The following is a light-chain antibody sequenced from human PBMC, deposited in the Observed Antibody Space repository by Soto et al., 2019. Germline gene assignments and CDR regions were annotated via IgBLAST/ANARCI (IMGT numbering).Light chain of an antibody. V-gene: IGKV3-11*01. CDR1: QSVSIY. Sequence: EIVLTQSPATLSLSPGERATLSCRASQSVSIYLAWYQQKPGQAPRLLIYGASSRATGIPDRFSGSGSGTDFTLTISSLQPEDFATYFCQQSYTTPWTFGQGTKVDIK. CDR2: GAS. J-gene: IGKJ1*01. CDR3: QQSYTTPWT.